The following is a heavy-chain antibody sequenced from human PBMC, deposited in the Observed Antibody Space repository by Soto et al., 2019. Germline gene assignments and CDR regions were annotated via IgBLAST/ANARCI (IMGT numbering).Heavy chain of an antibody. Sequence: QVQLVQSGAEVKKPGASVRVSCKASGYTFTSYGLSWVRQAPGQGLEWMGWINGYTGNTNYAQKFQGRVSLTTDTSTNTAYLDLWTLLSDDTAVYYCARSWVTGNGGIDVWGQGTTVTVSS. CDR2: INGYTGNT. D-gene: IGHD1-1*01. V-gene: IGHV1-18*01. J-gene: IGHJ6*02. CDR1: GYTFTSYG. CDR3: ARSWVTGNGGIDV.